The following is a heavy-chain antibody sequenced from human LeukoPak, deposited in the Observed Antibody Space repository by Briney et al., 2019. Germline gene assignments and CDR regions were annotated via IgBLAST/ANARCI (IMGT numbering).Heavy chain of an antibody. CDR2: IKQDGSEK. J-gene: IGHJ4*02. D-gene: IGHD3-3*01. V-gene: IGHV3-7*03. Sequence: PGGALRLSCAASGFTFSSYWMSWVRQAPGEGLEWVANIKQDGSEKYYVDSVKGRFTISRDNAKNSLYLQMNSLRAEDTAVYYCARGWLLSHFDYWGRGTLVTVSS. CDR3: ARGWLLSHFDY. CDR1: GFTFSSYW.